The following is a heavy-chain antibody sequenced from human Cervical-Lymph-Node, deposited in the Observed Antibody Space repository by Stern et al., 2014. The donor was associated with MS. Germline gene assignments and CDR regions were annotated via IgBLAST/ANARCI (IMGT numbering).Heavy chain of an antibody. D-gene: IGHD3-9*01. V-gene: IGHV1-69*01. J-gene: IGHJ6*02. Sequence: VQLVESGAEVKQPGSSVNVSCKASGGTFRNFGFSWVRQAPGQGLEWMGGIIPRFGVTNYEEKNQGRVTITEDESTNTVYMELSSLRSEDTAVYYCARHFDWLLGAEDYGMDVWGQGTTVTVSS. CDR2: IIPRFGVT. CDR1: GGTFRNFG. CDR3: ARHFDWLLGAEDYGMDV.